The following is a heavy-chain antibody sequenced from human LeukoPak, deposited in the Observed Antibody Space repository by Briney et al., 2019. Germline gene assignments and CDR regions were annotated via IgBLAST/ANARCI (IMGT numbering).Heavy chain of an antibody. CDR3: ARAGRITMIVVPPPFDY. J-gene: IGHJ4*02. Sequence: ASVKVSCKASGYIFINYYIHWVRQTPGQGLDWMGIINPSGSITIYAQKFQDRVTMTRDMSTSTVYMELSSLRSEDTAVYYCARAGRITMIVVPPPFDYWGQGTLVTVSS. V-gene: IGHV1-46*01. CDR2: INPSGSIT. CDR1: GYIFINYY. D-gene: IGHD3-22*01.